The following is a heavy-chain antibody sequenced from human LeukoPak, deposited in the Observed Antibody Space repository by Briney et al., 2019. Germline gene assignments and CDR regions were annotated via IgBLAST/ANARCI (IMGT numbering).Heavy chain of an antibody. CDR3: AREGGHDI. J-gene: IGHJ3*02. Sequence: PSETLSLTCTVSGGSIGSYYWTWIRQPPGKGLEWIGYIYYSGSATYNPSLKSRVSISVDTSKNQFSLKVTSVTAADTAVYYCAREGGHDIWGQGTMVTVSS. V-gene: IGHV4-59*01. D-gene: IGHD3-16*01. CDR1: GGSIGSYY. CDR2: IYYSGSA.